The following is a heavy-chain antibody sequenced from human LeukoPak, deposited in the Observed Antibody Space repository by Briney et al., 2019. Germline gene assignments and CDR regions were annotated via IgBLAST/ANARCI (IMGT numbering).Heavy chain of an antibody. J-gene: IGHJ3*02. Sequence: ASVKVSCKASGGTFSSYAISWVRQAPGQGLEWMGRIIPILGIANYAQKFQGRVTITADKSTSTAYMELSSLRSEDTAVYYCARWSQIGCSSTSCYAFDIWGQGTMVTVSS. CDR1: GGTFSSYA. V-gene: IGHV1-69*04. CDR3: ARWSQIGCSSTSCYAFDI. D-gene: IGHD2-2*01. CDR2: IIPILGIA.